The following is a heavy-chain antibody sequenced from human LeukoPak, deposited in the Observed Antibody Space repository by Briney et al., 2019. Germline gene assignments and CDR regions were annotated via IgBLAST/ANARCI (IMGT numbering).Heavy chain of an antibody. J-gene: IGHJ6*04. CDR2: ISFDGNNK. CDR1: GFTFTSYG. D-gene: IGHD3-10*01. V-gene: IGHV3-30*18. Sequence: PGRSPRLSCEASGFTFTSYGLHWVRQTPGKGLEWVAVISFDGNNKLYADSVKGRFTISRDNSKNTLYLQLNSLTAEDTALYSCAKDLGFGGDYYGMDVWGKGTTVTVSS. CDR3: AKDLGFGGDYYGMDV.